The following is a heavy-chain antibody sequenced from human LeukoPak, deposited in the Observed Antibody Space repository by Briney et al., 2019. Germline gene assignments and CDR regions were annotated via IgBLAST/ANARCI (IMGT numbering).Heavy chain of an antibody. CDR3: AREIAAAGIDAFDI. Sequence: QSGGSLRLSCAASGFTVSSNYMSWVRQAPGKGLEWVSVIYSGGSTYYADSVKGRFTISRDNSKNTLYLQMNSLRAEDTAVYYCAREIAAAGIDAFDIWGQGTMVTVSS. V-gene: IGHV3-53*01. J-gene: IGHJ3*02. CDR1: GFTVSSNY. CDR2: IYSGGST. D-gene: IGHD6-13*01.